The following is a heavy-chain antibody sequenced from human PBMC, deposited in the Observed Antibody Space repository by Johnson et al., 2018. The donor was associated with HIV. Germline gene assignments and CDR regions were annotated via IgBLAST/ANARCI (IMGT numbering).Heavy chain of an antibody. CDR2: ISSNGGST. Sequence: VQLVESGGGVVQPGRSLRLSCAVSGFTFSSYAIHWVRQAPGKGLEYVSAISSNGGSTYYANSVKGRFTISRDNAKNSLDLQMNSLRAEDTAVYYCARDKCRGGSCYDDDVFDIWGQGTMVTVSS. V-gene: IGHV3-64*01. CDR1: GFTFSSYA. CDR3: ARDKCRGGSCYDDDVFDI. D-gene: IGHD2-15*01. J-gene: IGHJ3*02.